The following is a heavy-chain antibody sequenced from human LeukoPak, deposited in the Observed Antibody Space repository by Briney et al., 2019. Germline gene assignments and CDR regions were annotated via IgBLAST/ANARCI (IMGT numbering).Heavy chain of an antibody. J-gene: IGHJ5*02. D-gene: IGHD4-23*01. CDR2: IYYSGST. V-gene: IGHV4-39*07. Sequence: SETLSLTCTVSGGSISSSSYYWGWIRQPPGKGLEWLGSIYYSGSTYYNPSLKSRVTISVDTSKNQFSLKLSSVTAADTAVYYCARDRDTTLVTLWFDPWGQGTLVTVSS. CDR1: GGSISSSSYY. CDR3: ARDRDTTLVTLWFDP.